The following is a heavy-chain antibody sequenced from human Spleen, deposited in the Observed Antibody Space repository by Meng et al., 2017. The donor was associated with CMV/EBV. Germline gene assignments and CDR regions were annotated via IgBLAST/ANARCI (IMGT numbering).Heavy chain of an antibody. CDR1: GDSVSSNSAA. J-gene: IGHJ3*02. D-gene: IGHD2-21*01. CDR3: ARRRGQGLVGAFDI. CDR2: TYYRSKWYN. V-gene: IGHV6-1*01. Sequence: LRLSCAISGDSVSSNSAAWNWIRQSPSRGLEWLGRTYYRSKWYNDYAVSVKSRITINAGTSKNQFSLQLNSVTPEDTAVYYCARRRGQGLVGAFDIWGQGTMVTVSS.